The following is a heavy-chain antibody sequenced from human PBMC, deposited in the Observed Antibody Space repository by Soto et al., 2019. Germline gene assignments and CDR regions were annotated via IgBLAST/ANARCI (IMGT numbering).Heavy chain of an antibody. D-gene: IGHD1-1*01. CDR1: GFTFSNYP. CDR2: ISGDGGST. V-gene: IGHV3-64*02. J-gene: IGHJ4*02. CDR3: AREGTPGTTDY. Sequence: EGQLVESGEALVQPGGSLRLSCAASGFTFSNYPMHWVRQAPGKGLESVSAISGDGGSTYYADSVKGRFTISRDNSKNTLYLQMGSLRSEDMAVYYCAREGTPGTTDYWGQGTLVTVSS.